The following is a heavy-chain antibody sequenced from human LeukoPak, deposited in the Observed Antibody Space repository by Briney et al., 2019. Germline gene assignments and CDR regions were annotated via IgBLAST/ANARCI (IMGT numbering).Heavy chain of an antibody. V-gene: IGHV3-23*01. CDR3: AKDLLSNYYGSGTGWGFDY. CDR1: GFTFSSYA. J-gene: IGHJ4*02. D-gene: IGHD3-10*01. Sequence: GGSLRLSCAASGFTFSSYAMSWVRQAPGKGLEWVSAISGSGGSTYYADSVKGRFTISGDNSKNTLYLQMNSLRAEDTAVYYCAKDLLSNYYGSGTGWGFDYWGQGTLVTVSS. CDR2: ISGSGGST.